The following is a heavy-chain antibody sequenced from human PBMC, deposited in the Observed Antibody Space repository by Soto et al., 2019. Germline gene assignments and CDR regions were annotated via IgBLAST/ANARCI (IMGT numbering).Heavy chain of an antibody. CDR1: GYSFTNYW. CDR3: ARHDLWFGELYPL. V-gene: IGHV5-10-1*01. D-gene: IGHD3-10*01. J-gene: IGHJ4*02. CDR2: IDPSDSYT. Sequence: PGESLKISCKCSGYSFTNYWISWLRQMPGKGLEWMGRIDPSDSYTNYSPSFQGHVTISADKSISTAYLQWSSLKASDTAMYYCARHDLWFGELYPLWGQGTLVTVSS.